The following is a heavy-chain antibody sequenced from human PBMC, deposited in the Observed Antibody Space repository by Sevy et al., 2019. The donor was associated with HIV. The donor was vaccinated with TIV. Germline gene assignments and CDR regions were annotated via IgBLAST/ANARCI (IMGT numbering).Heavy chain of an antibody. CDR3: ARAPYYAGFDY. CDR2: IYTSGST. CDR1: GGSISGYY. D-gene: IGHD1-26*01. Sequence: SETLSLTRTVSGGSISGYYWSWIRQPAGKGLEWIGRIYTSGSTNYNPSLQSRVTMSVDTSKNQFSLKLSSVTAADTAVYYCARAPYYAGFDYWGQGTLVTVSS. V-gene: IGHV4-4*07. J-gene: IGHJ4*02.